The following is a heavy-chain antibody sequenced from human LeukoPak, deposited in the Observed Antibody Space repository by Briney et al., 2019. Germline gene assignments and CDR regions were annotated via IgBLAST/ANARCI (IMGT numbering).Heavy chain of an antibody. CDR2: INWNGGST. D-gene: IGHD6-13*01. Sequence: PGGSLRLSCAASGFTFDDYGMSWVRQAPGKGLEWVSGINWNGGSTGYADSVKGRFTISRDNVKNSLYLQMNSLRAEDTALYHCALSSSWYRRYFDLWGRGTLVTVSS. J-gene: IGHJ2*01. CDR1: GFTFDDYG. CDR3: ALSSSWYRRYFDL. V-gene: IGHV3-20*01.